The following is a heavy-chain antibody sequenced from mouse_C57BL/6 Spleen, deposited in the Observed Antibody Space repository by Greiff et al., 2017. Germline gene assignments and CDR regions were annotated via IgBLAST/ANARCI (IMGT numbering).Heavy chain of an antibody. D-gene: IGHD1-1*01. V-gene: IGHV1-61*01. Sequence: QVQLQQPGAELVRPGSSVKLSCKASGYTFTSYWMDWVKQRPGQGLEWIGNIYPSDSETHYNQKFKDKATLTVDKSSSTAYMQLSSLTSEDSAVYYCARLGYYGSSSWGQGTLVTVSA. CDR2: IYPSDSET. J-gene: IGHJ3*01. CDR3: ARLGYYGSSS. CDR1: GYTFTSYW.